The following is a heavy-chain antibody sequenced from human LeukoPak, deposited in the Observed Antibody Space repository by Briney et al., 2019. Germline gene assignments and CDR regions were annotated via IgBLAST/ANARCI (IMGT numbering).Heavy chain of an antibody. CDR3: ARTITLYYYGSGRGFNWFDP. CDR2: IYYSGST. CDR1: GGSISSYY. J-gene: IGHJ5*02. D-gene: IGHD3-10*01. V-gene: IGHV4-59*08. Sequence: SETLSLTCTVSGGSISSYYWSWIRQPPGKGLEWIGYIYYSGSTNYNPSLKSRVTISVDTSKNQFSLKLSSVTAADTAVYYCARTITLYYYGSGRGFNWFDPWGQGTLVTVSS.